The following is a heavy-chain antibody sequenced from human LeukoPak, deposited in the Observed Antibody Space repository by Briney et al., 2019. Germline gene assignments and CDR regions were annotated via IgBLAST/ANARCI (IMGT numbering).Heavy chain of an antibody. V-gene: IGHV3-23*01. D-gene: IGHD3-22*01. CDR2: ISGSGGTT. J-gene: IGHJ4*02. CDR3: ARGENYYDSSGYYYYFDY. Sequence: GGSLRLSCAASGFTFRSYAMSWVRQAPGKGLEWVSTISGSGGTTYYADSVKGRLTISRDNSKNTLYLQMNSLRAEDTAVYYCARGENYYDSSGYYYYFDYWGQGTLVTVSS. CDR1: GFTFRSYA.